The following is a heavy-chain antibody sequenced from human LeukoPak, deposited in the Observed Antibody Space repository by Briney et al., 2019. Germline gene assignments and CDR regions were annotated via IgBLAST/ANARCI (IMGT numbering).Heavy chain of an antibody. CDR3: ASLFGLDYDILTDY. CDR1: GGSISSSNW. Sequence: SGTLSLTCAVSGGSISSSNWWSWVRQPPGKGLEWIGEIYHSGSTNYNPSLKSRVTISVDKSKNQFSLKLSSVTAADTAVCYCASLFGLDYDILTDYWGQGTLVTVSS. V-gene: IGHV4-4*02. CDR2: IYHSGST. D-gene: IGHD3-9*01. J-gene: IGHJ4*02.